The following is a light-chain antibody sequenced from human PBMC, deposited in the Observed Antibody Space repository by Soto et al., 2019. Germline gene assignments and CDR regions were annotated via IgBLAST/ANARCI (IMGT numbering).Light chain of an antibody. J-gene: IGKJ1*01. Sequence: EIVFTQSPCTLSLSPGDRATLSCRASQTVSSTYLAWYQQKPGQAPRLLIYGASSRATGIPDRFSGSGSGTDFTLTISRLEPEDFAVYYCQQYNNWPWTFGQGAKADIK. CDR3: QQYNNWPWT. CDR2: GAS. V-gene: IGKV3-20*01. CDR1: QTVSSTY.